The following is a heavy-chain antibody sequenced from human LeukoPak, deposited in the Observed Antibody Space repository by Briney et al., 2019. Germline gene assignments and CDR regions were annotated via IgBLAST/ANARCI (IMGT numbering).Heavy chain of an antibody. CDR2: ISAYNGNT. CDR3: AREPLTSHITIFGVVRNWYFDL. Sequence: ASVKVSCKASGYTFTSYGISWVRQARGQGLEWMGWISAYNGNTNYAQKLQGRVTMTTDTSTSTAYMELSSLRSEDTAVYYCAREPLTSHITIFGVVRNWYFDLWGRGTLVTVSS. V-gene: IGHV1-18*01. D-gene: IGHD3-3*01. CDR1: GYTFTSYG. J-gene: IGHJ2*01.